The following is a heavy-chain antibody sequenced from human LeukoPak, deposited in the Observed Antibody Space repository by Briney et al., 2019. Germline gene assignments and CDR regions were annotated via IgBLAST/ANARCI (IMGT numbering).Heavy chain of an antibody. CDR1: GFTFSSYG. CDR3: AKTHYYDSSGVPGDY. Sequence: PGGSLRLSCAASGFTFSSYGMHWVRQAPGKGLEWVAVISHDGSNSYYADSVKGRFTISRGNSKNTLYLQMNSLRAEDTAVYYCAKTHYYDSSGVPGDYWGQGTLVTVSS. D-gene: IGHD3-22*01. CDR2: ISHDGSNS. V-gene: IGHV3-30*18. J-gene: IGHJ4*02.